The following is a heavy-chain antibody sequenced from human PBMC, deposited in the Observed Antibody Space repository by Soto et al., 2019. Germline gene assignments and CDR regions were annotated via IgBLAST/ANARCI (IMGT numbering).Heavy chain of an antibody. CDR1: GFTFSSYS. CDR3: ARWEQQLVRGYYYYYGMDV. V-gene: IGHV3-21*01. Sequence: TGGSLRLSCAASGFTFSSYSMNWVRQAPGKGLEWVSSISSSSSYIYYADSVKGRFTISRDNAKNSLYLQMNSLRAEDTAVYYCARWEQQLVRGYYYYYGMDVWGQGTTVTVSS. D-gene: IGHD6-13*01. J-gene: IGHJ6*02. CDR2: ISSSSSYI.